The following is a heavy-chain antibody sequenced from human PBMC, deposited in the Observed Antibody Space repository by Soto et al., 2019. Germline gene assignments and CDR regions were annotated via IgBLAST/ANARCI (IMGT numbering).Heavy chain of an antibody. V-gene: IGHV3-30*18. D-gene: IGHD6-19*01. J-gene: IGHJ4*02. CDR2: ISYDGSNK. Sequence: QVQLVESGGGVVQPGRSLRLSCAASGFTFSSYGMHWVRQAPGKGLERVAVISYDGSNKYYADSVKGRFTISRDNSKNTLYLQMNSLKAEDTAVYYCAKAHSSGANTGFDYWGQGTLVTVSS. CDR1: GFTFSSYG. CDR3: AKAHSSGANTGFDY.